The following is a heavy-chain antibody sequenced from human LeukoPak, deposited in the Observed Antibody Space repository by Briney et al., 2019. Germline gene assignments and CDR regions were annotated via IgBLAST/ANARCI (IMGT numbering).Heavy chain of an antibody. CDR3: ARVGQKSSGWHDAFDI. V-gene: IGHV3-66*01. D-gene: IGHD6-19*01. J-gene: IGHJ3*02. CDR2: IYSGGST. CDR1: GFTVSSNY. Sequence: GGSLRLSCAASGFTVSSNYMSWVRQAPGKGLEWVSVIYSGGSTYYADSVKGRFTISRDNSKNTLYLQMNSLRAEDTAVYYCARVGQKSSGWHDAFDIWGQGTMVTVSS.